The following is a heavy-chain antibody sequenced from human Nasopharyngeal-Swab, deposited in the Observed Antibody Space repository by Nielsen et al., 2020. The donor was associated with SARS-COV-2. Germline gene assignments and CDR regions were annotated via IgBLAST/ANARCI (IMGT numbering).Heavy chain of an antibody. CDR2: IKDAGGVT. Sequence: GESLKISCAASGFTFSSFWIHWVRQDPEKGLVCVSYIKDAGGVTKYADSVKGRFTISRDNAKNTVYLQMNSLRVEDTAVYYCVRGGDGYNPPFEFWGQGTLVTVSS. J-gene: IGHJ4*02. CDR3: VRGGDGYNPPFEF. CDR1: GFTFSSFW. V-gene: IGHV3-74*01. D-gene: IGHD5-24*01.